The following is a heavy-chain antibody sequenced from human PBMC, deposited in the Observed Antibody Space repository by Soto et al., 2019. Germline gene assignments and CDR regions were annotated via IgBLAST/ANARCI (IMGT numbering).Heavy chain of an antibody. CDR3: ARARGYCSSTSSYTLYGMDV. D-gene: IGHD2-2*02. V-gene: IGHV4-30-4*01. CDR1: GGSISSGDYY. J-gene: IGHJ6*02. CDR2: IYYSGST. Sequence: PSETLSLTCTVSGGSISSGDYYWSWIRQPPGKGLEWIGYIYYSGSTYYNPSLKSRVTISVDTSKNQFSLKLSSVTAADTAVYYCARARGYCSSTSSYTLYGMDVWGQGTTVPVSS.